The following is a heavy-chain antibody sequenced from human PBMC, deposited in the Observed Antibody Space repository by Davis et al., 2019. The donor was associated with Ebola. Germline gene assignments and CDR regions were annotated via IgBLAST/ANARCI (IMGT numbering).Heavy chain of an antibody. CDR1: GFAFSTYG. Sequence: PGGSLRLSCAASGFAFSTYGMHWVRQAPGKGLEWVAIISNDGSNMKYADSVKGRFTISRDNSKNTLFLQMSSLRPVDAAVYYCAKAVATMGYYIDYWGQGTLVTVSS. J-gene: IGHJ4*02. CDR3: AKAVATMGYYIDY. CDR2: ISNDGSNM. D-gene: IGHD3-10*01. V-gene: IGHV3-30*18.